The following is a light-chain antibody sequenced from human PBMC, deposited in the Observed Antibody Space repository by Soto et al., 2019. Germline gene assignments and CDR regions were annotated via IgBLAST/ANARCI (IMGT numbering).Light chain of an antibody. V-gene: IGKV1-39*01. CDR2: AAS. Sequence: DIQMTQSPSSLSASVGDRVTITCRASQSINTYLNGYQQKPGKTPKLLIFAASSLQSGVPSRFTGSGSRTDFPLTINSPQPDAFATYYCQQCYTTPFTFGPGIKVDIK. CDR1: QSINTY. CDR3: QQCYTTPFT. J-gene: IGKJ3*01.